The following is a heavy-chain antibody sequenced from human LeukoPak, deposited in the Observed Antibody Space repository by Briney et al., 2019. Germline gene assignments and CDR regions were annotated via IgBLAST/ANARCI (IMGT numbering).Heavy chain of an antibody. Sequence: SLRLSCAASGFTFSNYGMHWVRQAPGKGLEWVAVISYDGSNKYYADSVKGRFTISRDNSKNTLYLQMNSLRAEDTAVYYCAKDPRTYGYYSGMDVWGQGTTVTVSS. CDR3: AKDPRTYGYYSGMDV. D-gene: IGHD3-16*01. CDR1: GFTFSNYG. CDR2: ISYDGSNK. V-gene: IGHV3-30*18. J-gene: IGHJ6*02.